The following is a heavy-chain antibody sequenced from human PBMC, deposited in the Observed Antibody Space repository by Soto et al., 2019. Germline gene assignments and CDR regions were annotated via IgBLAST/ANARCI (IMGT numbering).Heavy chain of an antibody. Sequence: PGGSLRLSCAASGFTFINYGMHWVRQAPGKGLEWVAVIWYDGSNKYYADSVKGRFIISRDQSKNTLYLQMNSLRAEDTAVYYRTRISGNYYGSCDYWGQGTLVTVSS. CDR1: GFTFINYG. CDR3: TRISGNYYGSCDY. CDR2: IWYDGSNK. J-gene: IGHJ4*02. D-gene: IGHD1-26*01. V-gene: IGHV3-33*01.